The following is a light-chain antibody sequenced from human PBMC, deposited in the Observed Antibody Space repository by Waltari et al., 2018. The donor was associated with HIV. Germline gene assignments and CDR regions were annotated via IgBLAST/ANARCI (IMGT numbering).Light chain of an antibody. CDR2: DDS. CDR1: NIGTKN. V-gene: IGLV3-21*02. Sequence: SYVLTQPPSVSVAPGQTARITCGGNNIGTKNMHWYQQRPDQAPVLVVSDDSDRPSDIPERFSGSNSANTATLSISRVEAGDEADYYCQVWDYNSDRWVFGGGTKLTVL. CDR3: QVWDYNSDRWV. J-gene: IGLJ3*02.